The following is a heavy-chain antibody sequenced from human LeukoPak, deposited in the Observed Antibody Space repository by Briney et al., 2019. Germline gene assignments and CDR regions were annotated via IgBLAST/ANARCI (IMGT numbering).Heavy chain of an antibody. D-gene: IGHD1-26*01. V-gene: IGHV3-30-3*01. CDR3: VVGATQGDY. CDR2: ISFDEGNK. CDR1: GFTFSNFA. J-gene: IGHJ4*02. Sequence: PGGSLRLSCAASGFTFSNFAMHWVRQAPGKGLEWVAVISFDEGNKYYADSVKGRFTISRDNSNNTLYLQMYSLRAEDTAIYYCVVGATQGDYWGQGTLVTVSS.